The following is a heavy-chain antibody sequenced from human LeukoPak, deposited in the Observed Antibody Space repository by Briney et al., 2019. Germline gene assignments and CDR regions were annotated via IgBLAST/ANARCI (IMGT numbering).Heavy chain of an antibody. J-gene: IGHJ4*02. D-gene: IGHD3-22*01. CDR2: IRYDGSNK. V-gene: IGHV3-30*02. CDR3: ATDSGYYDSSGHFDY. CDR1: GFTFSSYG. Sequence: GGSLRLSCAASGFTFSSYGMHWVRQAPGKGLEWVSFIRYDGSNKYYADSVKGRFTISRDNSKNTLYLQMNSLRAEDTAVYYCATDSGYYDSSGHFDYWGQGTLVTVSS.